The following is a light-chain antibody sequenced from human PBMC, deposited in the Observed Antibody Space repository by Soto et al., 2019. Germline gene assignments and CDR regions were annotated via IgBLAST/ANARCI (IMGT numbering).Light chain of an antibody. CDR2: GAS. Sequence: EMVLTQSPGTLSLYPGERATLSCRASQSVSSSYLAWYQQKPGQAPRLLIYGASSRATGIPDRFSGSGSGTDFTLTISRLEPEDFAVYYCQQYGSSPMTFGQGTGVDIK. J-gene: IGKJ1*01. CDR1: QSVSSSY. V-gene: IGKV3-20*01. CDR3: QQYGSSPMT.